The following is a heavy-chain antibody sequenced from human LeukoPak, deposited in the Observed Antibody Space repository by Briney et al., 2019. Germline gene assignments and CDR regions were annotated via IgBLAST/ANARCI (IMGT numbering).Heavy chain of an antibody. CDR2: SKSKTDGGTT. CDR1: GFTLSSAW. D-gene: IGHD2-2*01. J-gene: IGHJ5*02. CDR3: TKYCISADCYANWFGP. Sequence: GGSLRLSCAGSGFTLSSAWMTWVRQAPGKGLEWVGLSKSKTDGGTTDYAAPVKGRFTISRDDSKNTLYLQMNSLKTEDTAVYYCTKYCISADCYANWFGPWGQGTLVTVSS. V-gene: IGHV3-15*01.